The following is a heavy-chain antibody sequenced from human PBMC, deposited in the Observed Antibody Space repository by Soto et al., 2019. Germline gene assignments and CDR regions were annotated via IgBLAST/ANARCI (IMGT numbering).Heavy chain of an antibody. J-gene: IGHJ4*02. CDR3: AQGSVHYYAFDY. D-gene: IGHD3-3*01. Sequence: QITLKESGPTLVKPTQTLTLTCTFSGFSLTTSGMGVGWIRQPPGKALEWLALIYWDDDKRYSPSLKSRLTIXKXXSKNQVVLTMTNMDPVDTATYYCAQGSVHYYAFDYWGQGTLVTVSS. V-gene: IGHV2-5*02. CDR1: GFSLTTSGMG. CDR2: IYWDDDK.